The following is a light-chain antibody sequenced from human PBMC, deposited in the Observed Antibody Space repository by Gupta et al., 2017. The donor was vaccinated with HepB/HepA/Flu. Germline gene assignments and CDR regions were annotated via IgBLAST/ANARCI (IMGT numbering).Light chain of an antibody. CDR3: QQYGSSPQT. CDR2: GVS. V-gene: IGKV3-20*01. Sequence: DIVLTQSPGTLSLAVGERATLSCRASQAITSNFLAWYQQTPGQAPRLLIHGVSTRATGIPDRFSGSGSGTDFTLSISRLEPEDFAVYYCQQYGSSPQTFGGGTKVEIK. CDR1: QAITSNF. J-gene: IGKJ4*01.